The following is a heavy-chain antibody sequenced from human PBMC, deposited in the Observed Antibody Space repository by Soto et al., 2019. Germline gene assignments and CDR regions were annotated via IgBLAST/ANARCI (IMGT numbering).Heavy chain of an antibody. CDR1: GGSISSGGYY. Sequence: SETLSLTCTVSGGSISSGGYYCSWIRHHPGKGLEWIGYIYYSGSTYYNPSLKSRVTISVDTSKNQFSLKLTSVTAADTAVYDCASDPAGTAHFDYWGQGTLVTVSS. CDR2: IYYSGST. V-gene: IGHV4-31*03. CDR3: ASDPAGTAHFDY. J-gene: IGHJ4*02. D-gene: IGHD2-21*02.